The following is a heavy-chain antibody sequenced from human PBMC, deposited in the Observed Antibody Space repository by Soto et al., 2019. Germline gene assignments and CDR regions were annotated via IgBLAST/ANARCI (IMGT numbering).Heavy chain of an antibody. J-gene: IGHJ6*02. V-gene: IGHV3-33*01. CDR3: ARGYDFWSGYYYPYGMDV. D-gene: IGHD3-3*01. CDR2: IWYDGSNK. Sequence: LRLSCAASGFTFSSYGMHWVRQAPGKGLEWVAVIWYDGSNKYYADSVKGRFTISRDNSKNTLYLQMNSLRAEDTAVYYCARGYDFWSGYYYPYGMDVWGQGTPVTVSS. CDR1: GFTFSSYG.